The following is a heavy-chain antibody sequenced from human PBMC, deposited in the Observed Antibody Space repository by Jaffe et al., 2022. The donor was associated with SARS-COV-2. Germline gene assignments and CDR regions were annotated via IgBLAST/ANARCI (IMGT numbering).Heavy chain of an antibody. CDR3: ARDREEGGHTWDFDL. CDR2: ISDDGSGK. CDR1: GFTFSNYL. Sequence: QVQLVQSGGGVGQPGRSLRLSCEASGFTFSNYLMYWVRQAPGKGLEWVAVISDDGSGKDYADSVKGRFTISRDNSKNTVFLQMSSLRVADTAVYYCARDREEGGHTWDFDLWSRGNLVTVSS. D-gene: IGHD1-26*01. J-gene: IGHJ2*01. V-gene: IGHV3-30*04.